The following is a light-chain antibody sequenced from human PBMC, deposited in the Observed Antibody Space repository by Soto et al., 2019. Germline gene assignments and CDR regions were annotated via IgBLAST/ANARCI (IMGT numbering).Light chain of an antibody. J-gene: IGKJ4*01. CDR2: AAS. V-gene: IGKV1-27*01. CDR1: QGIGVY. Sequence: DIQMTQSPSSLSASFGDRVTITCRASQGIGVYLAWFQQKPGNAPELLIYAASTLQSGVPSRFSGCGSGTDFTLTISSLQPEDVATYYCHKYNSAPLTFGGGTKVEI. CDR3: HKYNSAPLT.